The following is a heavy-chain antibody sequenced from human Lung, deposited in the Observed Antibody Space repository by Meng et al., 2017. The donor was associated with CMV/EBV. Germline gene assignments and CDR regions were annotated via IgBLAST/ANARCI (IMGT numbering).Heavy chain of an antibody. CDR1: GYTFTSYG. J-gene: IGHJ5*02. CDR3: AASSSSWYQNWFDP. V-gene: IGHV1-18*01. CDR2: ISAYNGNT. D-gene: IGHD6-13*01. Sequence: QFQLMQLWAEGKKPGASVTVSCKASGYTFTSYGICWVRQAPGEGLEWMGWISAYNGNTNYAQKLQGRITMTTDTSTSTAYMELRSLRSDDTAVYYCAASSSSWYQNWFDPWGQGTLVTVSS.